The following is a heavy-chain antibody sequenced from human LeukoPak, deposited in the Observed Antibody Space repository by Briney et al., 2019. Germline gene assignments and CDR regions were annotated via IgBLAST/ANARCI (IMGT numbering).Heavy chain of an antibody. CDR3: AIALDGYNAIY. Sequence: ASVKVSYKPSGYTFTSYGISWVRQAPGQGLEWMGWISAYNGNTNYAQKLQGRVTMTTDTSTSTAYMELRSLRSDDTAVYYCAIALDGYNAIYWGQGTLVTVSS. D-gene: IGHD5-24*01. V-gene: IGHV1-18*01. CDR1: GYTFTSYG. J-gene: IGHJ4*02. CDR2: ISAYNGNT.